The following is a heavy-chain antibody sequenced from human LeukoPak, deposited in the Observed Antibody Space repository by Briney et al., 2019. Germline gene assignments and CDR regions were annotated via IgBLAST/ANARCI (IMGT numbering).Heavy chain of an antibody. J-gene: IGHJ4*02. CDR1: GGSISGDY. Sequence: PSETLSLTCAVSGGSISGDYWSWIRQPPGKGLEWIGYINHSGSTNSNPSLESRVTISPDTSKDHFSLKLRSVTAADTAVYYCARQKYASGTSYYFDSWGQGTLVTVSS. CDR3: ARQKYASGTSYYFDS. CDR2: INHSGST. V-gene: IGHV4-59*08. D-gene: IGHD3-10*01.